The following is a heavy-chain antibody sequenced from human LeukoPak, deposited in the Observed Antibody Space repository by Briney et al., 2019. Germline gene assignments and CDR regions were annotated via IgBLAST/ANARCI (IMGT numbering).Heavy chain of an antibody. Sequence: SETLSLACTVSGGSISSYYWSWIRQPAGKGLGWIGRIYTSGSTNYNPSLKSRVTMSVDTSKNQFSLKLSSVTAADTAVYYCAREWDWFDPWGQGTLVTVSS. CDR1: GGSISSYY. CDR2: IYTSGST. CDR3: AREWDWFDP. V-gene: IGHV4-4*07. D-gene: IGHD1-26*01. J-gene: IGHJ5*02.